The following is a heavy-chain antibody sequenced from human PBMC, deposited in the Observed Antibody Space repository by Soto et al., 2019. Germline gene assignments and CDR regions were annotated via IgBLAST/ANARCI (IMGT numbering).Heavy chain of an antibody. Sequence: ASVKVSCKASGYMFTYYHVHWVRQAPGQGLEWMGIINPNGGDTRYAQKFRGRVTMTRDTSTSTVYMEVSSLRSEDTALYYCARVPYSSGLLFYIAYWVHVTMVTVS. CDR3: ARVPYSSGLLFYIAY. J-gene: IGHJ4*01. CDR2: INPNGGDT. D-gene: IGHD5-18*01. V-gene: IGHV1-46*01. CDR1: GYMFTYYH.